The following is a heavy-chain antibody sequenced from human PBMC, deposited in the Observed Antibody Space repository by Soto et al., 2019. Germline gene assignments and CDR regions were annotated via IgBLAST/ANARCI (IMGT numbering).Heavy chain of an antibody. Sequence: QVHLVQSGAEVKKAGSSVKVSCKAPGGTFKNNGISWVRQAPGQGLEWMGGIIPVFGTTNYAQKFQGRLTITADDFTSTVYMELSRLRDEDTAVYYCARENGVAVATILYYFDYLGPGTLVTVAS. V-gene: IGHV1-69*01. D-gene: IGHD5-12*01. J-gene: IGHJ4*02. CDR1: GGTFKNNG. CDR2: IIPVFGTT. CDR3: ARENGVAVATILYYFDY.